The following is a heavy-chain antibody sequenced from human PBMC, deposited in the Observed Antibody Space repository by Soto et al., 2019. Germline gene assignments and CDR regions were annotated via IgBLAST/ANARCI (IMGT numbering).Heavy chain of an antibody. Sequence: GGSLRLSCAASGFTFSSYDMHWVRQATGKGLEWVSAIGTAGDTYYPGSVKGRFTISRENAKNSLYLQMNSLRAGDTAVYYCARAHSYITMVRGEDVWGKGTTVTVSS. J-gene: IGHJ6*04. V-gene: IGHV3-13*01. CDR1: GFTFSSYD. D-gene: IGHD3-10*01. CDR3: ARAHSYITMVRGEDV. CDR2: IGTAGDT.